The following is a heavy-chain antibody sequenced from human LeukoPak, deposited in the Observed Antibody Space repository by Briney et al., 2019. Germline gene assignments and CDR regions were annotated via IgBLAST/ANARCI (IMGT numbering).Heavy chain of an antibody. Sequence: SVQVSCQASGGTFSSYAISWVRQAPGQGLEWMGGIIPIFGTANYAQKFQGRVTITADESTSTAYMELSSLRSEDTAVYYCAREGVQYYDFWSGYYWFDPWGQGTLVTVSS. D-gene: IGHD3-3*01. CDR1: GGTFSSYA. V-gene: IGHV1-69*13. CDR3: AREGVQYYDFWSGYYWFDP. CDR2: IIPIFGTA. J-gene: IGHJ5*02.